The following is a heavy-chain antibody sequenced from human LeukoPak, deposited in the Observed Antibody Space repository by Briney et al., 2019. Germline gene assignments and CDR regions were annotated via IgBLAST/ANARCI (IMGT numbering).Heavy chain of an antibody. CDR1: GYTFTSYD. CDR2: MNPNSGNT. Sequence: ASVTVSCTASGYTFTSYDINWVRQATGQGLEWMGWMNPNSGNTGYAQKFQSSVTMTRNTSISTAYMELSILRSEDTAVYYCARALSGGFDYWGQGTLVTVSS. J-gene: IGHJ4*02. D-gene: IGHD3-10*01. V-gene: IGHV1-8*01. CDR3: ARALSGGFDY.